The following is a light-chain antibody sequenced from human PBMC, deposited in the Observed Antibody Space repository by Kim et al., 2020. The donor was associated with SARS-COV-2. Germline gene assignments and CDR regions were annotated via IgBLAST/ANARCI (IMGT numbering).Light chain of an antibody. J-gene: IGKJ2*01. CDR3: QQTYSIPPYT. Sequence: LSASVGDRITITCRASQSISHYLNWYQQKPGIAPKLLIYAASSLQSGVPSRFSGSGSGTDFTLTISSLQPEDFATYYCQQTYSIPPYTFGQGTKLEI. V-gene: IGKV1-39*01. CDR2: AAS. CDR1: QSISHY.